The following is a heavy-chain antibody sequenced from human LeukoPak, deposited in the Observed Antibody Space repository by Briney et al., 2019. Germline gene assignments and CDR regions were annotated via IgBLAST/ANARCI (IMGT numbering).Heavy chain of an antibody. CDR3: ARDLFDSSSTNWFDP. Sequence: GGSLRLSGAASGFTFSSYGMHWVRQAPGKGLEWVALIWYDGSNKYYADSVKGRFTISRDNSKNTLYLQMNSLRAEDTAVYYCARDLFDSSSTNWFDPWGQGTLVTVSS. V-gene: IGHV3-33*01. CDR2: IWYDGSNK. CDR1: GFTFSSYG. J-gene: IGHJ5*02. D-gene: IGHD6-13*01.